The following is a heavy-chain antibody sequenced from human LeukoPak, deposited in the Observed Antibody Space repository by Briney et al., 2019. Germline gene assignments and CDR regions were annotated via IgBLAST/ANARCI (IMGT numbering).Heavy chain of an antibody. CDR3: AKDSSTWGNRYFDY. D-gene: IGHD2-2*01. CDR2: ISHDGTKN. CDR1: GFTFSSYG. J-gene: IGHJ4*02. Sequence: PWGSLRLSCAVSGFTFSSYGIHWVRKAPGKGLEWVTFISHDGTKNYYADSVKGRFTVSRDNSKNTLYLQMDSLRADDTAVYYCAKDSSTWGNRYFDYWGQGTLVTVSS. V-gene: IGHV3-30*18.